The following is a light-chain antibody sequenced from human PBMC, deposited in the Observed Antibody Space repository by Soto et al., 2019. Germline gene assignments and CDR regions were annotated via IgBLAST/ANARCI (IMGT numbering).Light chain of an antibody. CDR3: SSYGGFSTFVI. J-gene: IGLJ2*01. V-gene: IGLV2-14*01. Sequence: QSALTQPASVSGSPGQSITISCTGTSSDVGGYNYVSWYQQHPGKAPKLMIYEVSYRPSGVSNRFSASKSGNTASLTISGLQAEDEADYYCSSYGGFSTFVIFGGGTQLTVL. CDR2: EVS. CDR1: SSDVGGYNY.